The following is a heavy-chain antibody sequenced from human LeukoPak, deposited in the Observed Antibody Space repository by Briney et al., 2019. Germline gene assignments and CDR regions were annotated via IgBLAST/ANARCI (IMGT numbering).Heavy chain of an antibody. J-gene: IGHJ3*02. CDR2: INPSGGST. CDR3: ARDWYYDILTGYYVGAFDI. Sequence: ASVKVSCKASGYTFTSYYMHWVRQAPGQGLEWMGIINPSGGSTSYAQKFQGRVTVTRDTSTSTVYMELSSLRSEDTAVYYCARDWYYDILTGYYVGAFDIWGQGTMVTVSS. CDR1: GYTFTSYY. V-gene: IGHV1-46*01. D-gene: IGHD3-9*01.